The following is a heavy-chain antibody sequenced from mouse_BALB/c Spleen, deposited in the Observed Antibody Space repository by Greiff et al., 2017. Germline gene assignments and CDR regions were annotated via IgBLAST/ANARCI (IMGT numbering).Heavy chain of an antibody. D-gene: IGHD6-1*01. V-gene: IGHV5-17*02. CDR2: ISSGSSTI. CDR1: GFTFSSFG. Sequence: EVQLVESGGGLVQPGGSRKLSCAASGFTFSSFGMHWVRQAPEKGLEWVAYISSGSSTIYYADTVKGRFTISRDNPKNTLFLQMISLRSEDTAMFYCARCSCPYAMDYWGQGTSVTVSS. J-gene: IGHJ4*01. CDR3: ARCSCPYAMDY.